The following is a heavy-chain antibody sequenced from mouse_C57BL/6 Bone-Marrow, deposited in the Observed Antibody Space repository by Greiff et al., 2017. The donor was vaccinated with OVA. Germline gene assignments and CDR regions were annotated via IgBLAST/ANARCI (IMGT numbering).Heavy chain of an antibody. D-gene: IGHD2-14*01. CDR1: GYTFPSYG. Sequence: VQLQQSGAELVRPGSSVTMSCKTSGYTFPSYGINWVKQRPGQGLAWLGYLYLGKGYTEYNEKFKGKATLTSDTSSSTAYMQLSSLTSEDSAIYVCARRGYHWYFDVWGTGTTVTVSS. J-gene: IGHJ1*03. V-gene: IGHV1-58*01. CDR2: LYLGKGYT. CDR3: ARRGYHWYFDV.